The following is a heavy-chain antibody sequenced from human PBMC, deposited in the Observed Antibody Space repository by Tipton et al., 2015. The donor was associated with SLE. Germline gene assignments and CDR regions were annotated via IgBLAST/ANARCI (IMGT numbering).Heavy chain of an antibody. Sequence: SLRLSCAASGFTFSNYAMTWVRQAPGKGLEWVSVIYSGYYTLYADSVRGRFTISRDNANNSVFLQMNSLRAEDTAIYYCARNRGYDLDYFDYWGRGILVTVSS. J-gene: IGHJ4*02. V-gene: IGHV3-23*03. D-gene: IGHD5-12*01. CDR2: IYSGYYT. CDR3: ARNRGYDLDYFDY. CDR1: GFTFSNYA.